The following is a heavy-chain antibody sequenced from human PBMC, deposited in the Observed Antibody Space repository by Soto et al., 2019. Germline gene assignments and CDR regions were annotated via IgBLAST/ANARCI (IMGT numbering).Heavy chain of an antibody. CDR1: GYIFTNYA. CDR3: ARVLNWASYYDFWSDYYNYYYYGMDV. V-gene: IGHV1-8*02. D-gene: IGHD3-3*01. Sequence: GASVKVSCKASGYIFTNYAMHWVRQATGQGLEWMGWMNPNSGNTGYAQKFQGRVTMTRNTSISTAYMELSSLRSEDTAVYYCARVLNWASYYDFWSDYYNYYYYGMDVWGQGTTVTVSS. J-gene: IGHJ6*02. CDR2: MNPNSGNT.